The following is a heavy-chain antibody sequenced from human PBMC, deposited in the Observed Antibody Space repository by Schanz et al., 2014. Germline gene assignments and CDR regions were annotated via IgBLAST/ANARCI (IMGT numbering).Heavy chain of an antibody. Sequence: QVQLVESGGGLVKPGGSLRLSCAASGFTFSDYYMSWIRQAPGKGLEWVSTISASGGSTYYADSVKGRFTISRDNAKNTLYLQMNSLRAEDTAVYYCARDRGHGDLPGDIWGQGTMVTVSS. CDR1: GFTFSDYY. CDR2: ISASGGST. CDR3: ARDRGHGDLPGDI. D-gene: IGHD4-17*01. J-gene: IGHJ3*02. V-gene: IGHV3-11*04.